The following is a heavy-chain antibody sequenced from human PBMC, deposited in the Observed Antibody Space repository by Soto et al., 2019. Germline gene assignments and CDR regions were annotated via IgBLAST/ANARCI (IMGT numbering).Heavy chain of an antibody. J-gene: IGHJ6*03. Sequence: EVQLLESGGGLVQPGGSLRLSCAASGFTFSSYAMSWVRQAPGKGLEWVSTISGSGGSTYYADSVKGRFTISRDNSKNTLDLQMNSLRAEDTAVYYCAKSTPSTVQYYYYYMDGWGRGTTVTVSS. V-gene: IGHV3-23*01. CDR1: GFTFSSYA. D-gene: IGHD4-17*01. CDR2: ISGSGGST. CDR3: AKSTPSTVQYYYYYMDG.